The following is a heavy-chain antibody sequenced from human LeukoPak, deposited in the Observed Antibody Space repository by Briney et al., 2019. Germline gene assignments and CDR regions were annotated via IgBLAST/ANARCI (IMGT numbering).Heavy chain of an antibody. CDR3: ASYSYDFWSGSYYFDY. J-gene: IGHJ4*02. V-gene: IGHV4-34*01. Sequence: PSETLSLTCAVYGGSFSGYYWSWIRQPPGKGLEWIGEINHSGSTNYNPSLKSRVTISVDTSKNQFSLKLSSVTAADTAVYYCASYSYDFWSGSYYFDYWGQGTLVTVSS. D-gene: IGHD3-3*01. CDR1: GGSFSGYY. CDR2: INHSGST.